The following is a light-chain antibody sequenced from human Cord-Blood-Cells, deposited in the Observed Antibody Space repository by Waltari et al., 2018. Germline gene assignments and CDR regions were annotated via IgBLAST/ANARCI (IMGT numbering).Light chain of an antibody. Sequence: QSALTQPASVSRPPGHSVAISCSVTRTDVRSSKLVSWYQQHPGKAPKLMIYEGSKRPSGVSNRFSGSKSGNTASLTISGLQAEDEADYYCCSYAGSSTYVFGTGTKVTVL. CDR2: EGS. CDR1: RTDVRSSKL. V-gene: IGLV2-23*01. CDR3: CSYAGSSTYV. J-gene: IGLJ1*01.